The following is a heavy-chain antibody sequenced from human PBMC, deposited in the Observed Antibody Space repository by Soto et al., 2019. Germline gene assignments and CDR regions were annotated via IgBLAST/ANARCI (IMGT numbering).Heavy chain of an antibody. D-gene: IGHD2-2*02. V-gene: IGHV5-51*01. J-gene: IGHJ6*02. CDR1: GYTFTNYW. CDR2: VYPFDSET. CDR3: ARRHTSGYGMDV. Sequence: GESLKISCQGSGYTFTNYWSGWVRQMPGKGLEWMGIVYPFDSETKYSPSFQGQVTISVDRSITTAYLQWSSLKTSDTAIYYCARRHTSGYGMDVWGQGTTVTVSS.